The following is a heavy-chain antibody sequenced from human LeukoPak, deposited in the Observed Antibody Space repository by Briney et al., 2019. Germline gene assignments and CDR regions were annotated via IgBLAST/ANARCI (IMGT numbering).Heavy chain of an antibody. CDR3: ARVLGRFGGLKNNWFDP. J-gene: IGHJ5*02. D-gene: IGHD3-10*01. V-gene: IGHV4-34*01. CDR2: INHSGST. CDR1: GCSFSGYY. Sequence: SEALSLTCAVSGCSFSGYYWSWVRQPPGKGLEWISEINHSGSTNYNPALKSRVTISVDTSKNQFSLKMSSVTAADTDVYYCARVLGRFGGLKNNWFDPWGQGTLVTVST.